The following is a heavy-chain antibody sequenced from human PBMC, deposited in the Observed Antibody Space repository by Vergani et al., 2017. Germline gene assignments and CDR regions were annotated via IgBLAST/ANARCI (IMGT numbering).Heavy chain of an antibody. J-gene: IGHJ4*01. CDR2: ISGNNDDV. Sequence: EVQMVESGGGLVKPGGSLRLSCVASGFTFSHYSMNWVRQAPGKGLEWVSSISGNNDDVYYADSVKGRFSISRDNSKNTVFLQMHSLRAEDTAIYYCVKEKIDLGSYFFDSWGHGILVTVSS. V-gene: IGHV3-21*04. D-gene: IGHD2/OR15-2a*01. CDR3: VKEKIDLGSYFFDS. CDR1: GFTFSHYS.